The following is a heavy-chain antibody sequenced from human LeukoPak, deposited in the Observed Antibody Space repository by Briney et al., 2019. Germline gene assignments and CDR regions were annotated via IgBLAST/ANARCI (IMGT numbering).Heavy chain of an antibody. CDR1: GDIFSKYG. J-gene: IGHJ5*02. V-gene: IGHV7-4-1*02. Sequence: ASVKVSCKASGDIFSKYGISWVRQAPGQGLEWMGWINTNTGNPTYAQGFTGRFVFSLDTSVSTAYLQISSLKADDTAVYYCARDPYTSSSWYRGRANNWFDPWGQGTLVTVSS. CDR2: INTNTGNP. CDR3: ARDPYTSSSWYRGRANNWFDP. D-gene: IGHD6-13*01.